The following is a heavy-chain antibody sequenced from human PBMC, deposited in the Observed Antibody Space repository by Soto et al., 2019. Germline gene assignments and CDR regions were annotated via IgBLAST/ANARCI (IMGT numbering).Heavy chain of an antibody. V-gene: IGHV4-39*01. CDR1: GGSISSSSYY. CDR2: IYYSGST. D-gene: IGHD1-26*01. Sequence: PSETLSLTCTVSGGSISSSSYYWGWIRQPQGKGLEWIGSIYYSGSTYYNPSFKSRVTISVDTSKNQFSLKLSSVTAADTAVYYCASPEATTSDYWGQGTLVTVSS. CDR3: ASPEATTSDY. J-gene: IGHJ4*02.